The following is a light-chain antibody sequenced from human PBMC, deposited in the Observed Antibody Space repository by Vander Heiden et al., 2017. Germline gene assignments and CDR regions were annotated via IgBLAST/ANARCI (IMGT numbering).Light chain of an antibody. CDR2: GAS. V-gene: IGKV1-33*01. CDR3: QQDYNLPLT. Sequence: DIQMTQSPSSRSASVGDRVTITCQATHDITNYLNWYQQKPGKAPKLLIYGASNLETGVSSRFSGSGSGTDFTFTISSLQPEDFATYYCQQDYNLPLTFGGGTKVEIQ. CDR1: HDITNY. J-gene: IGKJ4*01.